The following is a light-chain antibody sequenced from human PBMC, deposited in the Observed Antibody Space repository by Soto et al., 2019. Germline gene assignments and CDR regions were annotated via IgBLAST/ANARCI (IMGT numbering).Light chain of an antibody. CDR1: QSLVYSDGNTY. Sequence: VVMTQSPLSLPVTLGQQASISCRSRQSLVYSDGNTYLNWFQQRPGQSPRRLIYKVSNRDSGVPDRFSGSGSGTDFTLKISRVEAEDVGVYDCMQGTHWPPTFGQGTKVDIK. V-gene: IGKV2-30*01. J-gene: IGKJ1*01. CDR2: KVS. CDR3: MQGTHWPPT.